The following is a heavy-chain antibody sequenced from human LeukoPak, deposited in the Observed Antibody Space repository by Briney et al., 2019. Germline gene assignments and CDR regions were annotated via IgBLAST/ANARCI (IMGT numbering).Heavy chain of an antibody. J-gene: IGHJ4*02. Sequence: QPGGSLRLSCAASGFTFSSYSMNWVRQAPGKGLEWVSAISGSGGSTYYADSVKGRFTISRDNSKNTLYLQMNSLRAKDTAVYYCAKDRDWAIFGVVIDPFDYWGQGTLVTVSS. V-gene: IGHV3-23*01. CDR3: AKDRDWAIFGVVIDPFDY. CDR1: GFTFSSYS. CDR2: ISGSGGST. D-gene: IGHD3-3*01.